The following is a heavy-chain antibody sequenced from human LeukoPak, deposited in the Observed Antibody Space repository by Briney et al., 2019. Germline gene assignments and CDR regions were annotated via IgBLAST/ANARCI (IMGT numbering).Heavy chain of an antibody. J-gene: IGHJ4*02. Sequence: PSETLSLTCAVSGYSISSGYYWVWIRRPPGKGLEWTGTIYHSGSTYYNPSLKSRVTISVDTSKNQFSLKLSSVTAADTAVYYCARSIAVVGTFYFDYWGQGTLVTVSS. V-gene: IGHV4-38-2*01. CDR3: ARSIAVVGTFYFDY. CDR2: IYHSGST. D-gene: IGHD6-19*01. CDR1: GYSISSGYY.